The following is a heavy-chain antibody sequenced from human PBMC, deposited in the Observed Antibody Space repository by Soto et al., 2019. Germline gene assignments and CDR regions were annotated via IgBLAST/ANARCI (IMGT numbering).Heavy chain of an antibody. Sequence: GGSLRLSCAASGFNFSSYAMHWVRQAPGRGLEWVAGVSTNGRSTYYADSVRGRFTISRDNSKITVYLQMNSLRAEDTAVYYCAKDRAFNYFYGMDVWGQGTTVTVSS. CDR2: VSTNGRST. D-gene: IGHD3-10*01. J-gene: IGHJ6*02. V-gene: IGHV3-23*01. CDR3: AKDRAFNYFYGMDV. CDR1: GFNFSSYA.